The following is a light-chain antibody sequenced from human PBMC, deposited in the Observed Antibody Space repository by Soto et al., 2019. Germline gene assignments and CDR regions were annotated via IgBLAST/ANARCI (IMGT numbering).Light chain of an antibody. CDR2: EVT. V-gene: IGLV2-8*01. Sequence: ALTQPPSASGSPGQSVTISCTGTSSDVGGYNFVSWYQHFPGKAPKLIIYEVTKRPSGVPDRFSGSKSGNTASLTVSGLQTDDEADYYCSSYGGSNNFVFGTGTKVTVL. J-gene: IGLJ1*01. CDR1: SSDVGGYNF. CDR3: SSYGGSNNFV.